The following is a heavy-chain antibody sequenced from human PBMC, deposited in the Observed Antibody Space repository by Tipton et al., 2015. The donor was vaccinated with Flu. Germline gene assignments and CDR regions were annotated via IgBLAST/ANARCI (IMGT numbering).Heavy chain of an antibody. CDR2: LWYDGGNV. J-gene: IGHJ6*02. CDR1: GFTFGSYG. Sequence: CAASGFTFGSYGMHWVRQDPGKGLEWVAYLWYDGGNVHYGDSVKGRFTISRDNSKNTVYLQMTSLRVEDTAVYFCAREGPSDYGMDVWGQGTTVTVSS. CDR3: AREGPSDYGMDV. V-gene: IGHV3-33*01.